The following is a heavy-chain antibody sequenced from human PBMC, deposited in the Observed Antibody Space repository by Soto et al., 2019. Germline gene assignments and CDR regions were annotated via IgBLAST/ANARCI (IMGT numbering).Heavy chain of an antibody. Sequence: GGSLRLSCTASGFTFGDYAMSWVRQAPGKGLEWVGFIRSKAYGGTTEYAASVKGRFTISRDDSKSIAYLQMNSLKTEDTAVYYCTRGTQWEIDAFDIWGQGTMVTVSS. CDR1: GFTFGDYA. CDR2: IRSKAYGGTT. J-gene: IGHJ3*02. V-gene: IGHV3-49*04. D-gene: IGHD1-26*01. CDR3: TRGTQWEIDAFDI.